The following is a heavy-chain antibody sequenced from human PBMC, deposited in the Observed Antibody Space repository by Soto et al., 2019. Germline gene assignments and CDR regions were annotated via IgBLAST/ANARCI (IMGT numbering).Heavy chain of an antibody. Sequence: SETLSLTCTVSGGSISSGGYYWSWIRQHPGKGLEWIGYIYYSGSTYYNPFLKSRVTISVDTSKNQFSLKLSSVTAADTAVYYCARAVGLYYYASSGYYFSLWGQGTLVTVSS. CDR2: IYYSGST. J-gene: IGHJ4*02. CDR3: ARAVGLYYYASSGYYFSL. V-gene: IGHV4-31*03. CDR1: GGSISSGGYY. D-gene: IGHD3-22*01.